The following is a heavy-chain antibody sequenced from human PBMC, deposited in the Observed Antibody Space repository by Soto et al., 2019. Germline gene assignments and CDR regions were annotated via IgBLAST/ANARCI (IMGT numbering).Heavy chain of an antibody. CDR2: ISGSGGST. Sequence: GGSLRLSCAASGFTFSSYAMSWVRQAPGKGLEWVSAISGSGGSTYYADSVKGRFTISRDNSKNTLYLQMNSLRAEDTAVYYCAKDRYSSSWSGPRDYYYDMDVWGQGTTVTVSS. V-gene: IGHV3-23*01. CDR1: GFTFSSYA. J-gene: IGHJ6*02. CDR3: AKDRYSSSWSGPRDYYYDMDV. D-gene: IGHD6-13*01.